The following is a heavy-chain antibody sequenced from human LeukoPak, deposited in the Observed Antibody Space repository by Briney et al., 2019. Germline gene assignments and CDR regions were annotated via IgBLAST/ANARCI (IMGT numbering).Heavy chain of an antibody. D-gene: IGHD5/OR15-5a*01. Sequence: GGSLRHSLSASGFNFRSSAMSWVRQAPGKGLEWVSTMSPSGGTYYADSVKGRFTISRDNSKNTLYLQMNSLRAEDTAIYYCAKDSGFSVTYVDFWGQGTLVTVSS. J-gene: IGHJ4*02. CDR1: GFNFRSSA. V-gene: IGHV3-23*01. CDR3: AKDSGFSVTYVDF. CDR2: MSPSGGT.